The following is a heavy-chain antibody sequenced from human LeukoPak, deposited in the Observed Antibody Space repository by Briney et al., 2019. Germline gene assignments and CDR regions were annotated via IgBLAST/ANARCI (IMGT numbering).Heavy chain of an antibody. J-gene: IGHJ4*02. Sequence: GSLRLSCAASGFTFSSFAMSWVRQAPGKGLMWVSRLASDENNRIYADSVKGRFTISRDNAKNTLFLQMNSLRVEDTGFYYCARDAGWGRLDSWGQGALVTVSS. D-gene: IGHD3-16*01. CDR1: GFTFSSFA. CDR2: LASDENNR. V-gene: IGHV3-74*01. CDR3: ARDAGWGRLDS.